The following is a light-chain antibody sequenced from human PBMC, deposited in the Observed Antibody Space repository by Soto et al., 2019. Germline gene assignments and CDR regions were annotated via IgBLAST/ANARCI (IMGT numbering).Light chain of an antibody. CDR1: NSDVGSYNL. J-gene: IGLJ3*02. CDR3: CSYAGTSGAHWV. V-gene: IGLV2-23*01. CDR2: EGS. Sequence: QSALTQPASVSGSPGQSITISCTGTNSDVGSYNLVSWYQHHPGNAPKLMVYEGSRRPSGVSNRFSGSKSGNTASLTISGLQAEDEADYFCCSYAGTSGAHWVFGGGTKLTVL.